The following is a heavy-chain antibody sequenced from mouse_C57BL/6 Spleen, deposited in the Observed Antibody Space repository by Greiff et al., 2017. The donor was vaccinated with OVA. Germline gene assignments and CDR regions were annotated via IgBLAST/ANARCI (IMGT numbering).Heavy chain of an antibody. J-gene: IGHJ3*01. CDR2: IDPSDSYT. V-gene: IGHV1-50*01. Sequence: QVQLQQPGAELVKPGASVKLSCKASGYTFTSYWMQWVKQRPGQGLEWIGEIDPSDSYTNYNQKFKGKATLTVDTSSRTAYMQLSSLTSEDSAVYYCARSWGGSGYGVAYWGQGTLVTVSA. D-gene: IGHD3-2*02. CDR1: GYTFTSYW. CDR3: ARSWGGSGYGVAY.